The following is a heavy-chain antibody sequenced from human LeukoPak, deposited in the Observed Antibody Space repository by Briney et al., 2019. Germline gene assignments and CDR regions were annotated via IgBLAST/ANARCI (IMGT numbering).Heavy chain of an antibody. D-gene: IGHD1-1*01. CDR3: ASLDLEKGY. Sequence: ASVKVSCKASGYTFTDYYMLWVRQAPGQGLEWMGWINPNSGGTNYAQKFQGRVTMTRDTSISTAYMELNRLRYDDTAVYYCASLDLEKGYWGQGTLASVSS. CDR2: INPNSGGT. CDR1: GYTFTDYY. V-gene: IGHV1-2*02. J-gene: IGHJ4*02.